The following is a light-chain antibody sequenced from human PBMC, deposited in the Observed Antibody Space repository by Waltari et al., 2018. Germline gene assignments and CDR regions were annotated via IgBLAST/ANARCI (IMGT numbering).Light chain of an antibody. J-gene: IGLJ2*01. CDR2: DCT. Sequence: QSALTQPASVSGPPGQPTTIPSPETTRAVGFFNLVPRCHHPPATAPNLLIHDCTDRPSGVYSRFSGAKSVNTASLTISGLQAEDEADYYCSSYTGRGTVIFGGGTKLTVL. CDR3: SSYTGRGTVI. CDR1: TRAVGFFNL. V-gene: IGLV2-14*01.